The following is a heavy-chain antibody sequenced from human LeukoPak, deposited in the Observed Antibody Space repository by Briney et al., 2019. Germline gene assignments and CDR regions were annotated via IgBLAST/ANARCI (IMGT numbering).Heavy chain of an antibody. CDR3: AKEALGDTHYYMDV. CDR2: IRYDGSNK. Sequence: GGSLRLSCAASGFTFSSYGMHWVPQAPGKGLEWVAFIRYDGSNKYYADSVKGRFTISRDNSKNTLYLQMNSLRAEDTAVYYCAKEALGDTHYYMDVWGKGTTVTVSS. J-gene: IGHJ6*03. D-gene: IGHD2-21*01. V-gene: IGHV3-30*02. CDR1: GFTFSSYG.